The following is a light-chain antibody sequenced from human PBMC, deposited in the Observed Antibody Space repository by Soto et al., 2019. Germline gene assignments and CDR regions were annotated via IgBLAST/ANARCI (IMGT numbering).Light chain of an antibody. Sequence: QLVLTQSPSASASLGASVKLTCTLSSGHTNYAIAWHQLQPEKGPRYLMKLNSDGRHSKGDGIPDRFSGSSSGAERYLTISSIRSEDEADYYCLTWGAGIWVFGGGTKLTVL. V-gene: IGLV4-69*01. J-gene: IGLJ3*02. CDR2: LNSDGRH. CDR3: LTWGAGIWV. CDR1: SGHTNYA.